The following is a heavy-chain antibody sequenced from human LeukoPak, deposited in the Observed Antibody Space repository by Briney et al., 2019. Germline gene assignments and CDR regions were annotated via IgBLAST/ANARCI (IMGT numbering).Heavy chain of an antibody. Sequence: ASVKVSCKASGYTFTSYGISWVRQAPGQGLEWMGWISAYNGNTNYAQKLQGRVTMTTDTSTSTAYMELRSLRSDDTAVYYCARGRGYCTNGVCYPYYYCGMDVWGQGTTVTVSS. CDR3: ARGRGYCTNGVCYPYYYCGMDV. CDR1: GYTFTSYG. D-gene: IGHD2-8*01. CDR2: ISAYNGNT. V-gene: IGHV1-18*01. J-gene: IGHJ6*02.